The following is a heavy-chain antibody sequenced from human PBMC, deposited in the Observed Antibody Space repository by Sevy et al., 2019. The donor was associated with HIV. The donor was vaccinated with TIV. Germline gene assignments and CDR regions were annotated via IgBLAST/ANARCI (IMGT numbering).Heavy chain of an antibody. CDR2: IYTSGST. CDR1: GGSISSYY. J-gene: IGHJ5*02. Sequence: SETLSLTCTVSGGSISSYYWSWIRQPAGKGLEWIGRIYTSGSTNYNPSLKSRVTMSVDTSKNQFSLKLSSVTAADTAVYYCARDVSGSMQQQLRFDPWGQGTLVTVSS. D-gene: IGHD6-13*01. CDR3: ARDVSGSMQQQLRFDP. V-gene: IGHV4-4*07.